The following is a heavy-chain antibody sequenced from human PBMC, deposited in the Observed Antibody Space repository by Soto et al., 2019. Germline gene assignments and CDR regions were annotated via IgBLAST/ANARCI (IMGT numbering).Heavy chain of an antibody. CDR1: GFTFGRYV. Sequence: QVRLVESGGGVVQPGRSLRLSCAASGFTFGRYVMHWVRQAPGKGLEWVAFISHDGTNKYYGDSVKGRFTISRDNFKNTLYLQMNSLRAEDTAVYYCARGVFSCGDDCYDDHWGQGTLVTVSS. CDR3: ARGVFSCGDDCYDDH. V-gene: IGHV3-30*03. D-gene: IGHD2-21*02. J-gene: IGHJ4*02. CDR2: ISHDGTNK.